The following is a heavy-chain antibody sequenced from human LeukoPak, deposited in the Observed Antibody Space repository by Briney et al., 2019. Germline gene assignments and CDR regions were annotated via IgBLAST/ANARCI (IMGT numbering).Heavy chain of an antibody. D-gene: IGHD3-10*01. CDR2: ISSSSSYI. CDR3: ARGHTRITMLRGSRSAYYFDY. CDR1: VFTFSSYS. J-gene: IGHJ4*02. Sequence: GGSLRLSRAASVFTFSSYSMNWVRQAPGKGVECVSSISSSSSYIYYADTVKGGFTISRDNAKNSLYLQMNSRRGEDTAVYYCARGHTRITMLRGSRSAYYFDYWGQGTLVTVSS. V-gene: IGHV3-21*01.